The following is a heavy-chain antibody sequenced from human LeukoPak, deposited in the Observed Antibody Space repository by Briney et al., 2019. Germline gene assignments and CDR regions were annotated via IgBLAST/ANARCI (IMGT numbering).Heavy chain of an antibody. CDR2: IYYSGST. CDR3: ARESGHTYYDFWSGYYTIFDY. J-gene: IGHJ4*02. CDR1: GGSISSSSYY. D-gene: IGHD3-3*01. Sequence: SETLSLTCTVSGGSISSSSYYWGWIRQPPGTGLEWIGSIYYSGSTYYSPSLKSRVTISVDTSKNQFSLKLSSVTAADTAVYYCARESGHTYYDFWSGYYTIFDYWGQGTLVTVSS. V-gene: IGHV4-39*07.